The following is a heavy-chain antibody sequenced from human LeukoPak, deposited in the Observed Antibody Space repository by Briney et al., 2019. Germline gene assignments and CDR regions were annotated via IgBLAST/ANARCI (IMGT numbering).Heavy chain of an antibody. J-gene: IGHJ4*02. D-gene: IGHD3-10*02. CDR1: GFTFSSYA. V-gene: IGHV3-23*01. CDR3: ARNTPLFGELFRPSDY. Sequence: GGSPRLSCAASGFTFSSYAMSWVRQAPRKGLEWVSAISASGGGTHYADSVKGRFTISRDNSRNTLYLQMNSLRAEDTAVYYCARNTPLFGELFRPSDYWGQGTLVTVSS. CDR2: ISASGGGT.